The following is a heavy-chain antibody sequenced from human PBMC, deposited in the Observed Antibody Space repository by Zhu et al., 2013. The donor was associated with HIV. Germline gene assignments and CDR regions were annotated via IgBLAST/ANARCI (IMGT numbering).Heavy chain of an antibody. CDR3: ARGGLTVAAPWGAFDI. CDR1: GYMLTGYY. V-gene: IGHV1-2*02. Sequence: QVHLVQSGAEVSKPGASVKVSCTPSGYMLTGYYLNWVRQVPGQGLEWMGWINPKSGDTTYAQKFQGRVTMTRDTSVGTAYMQLGSLTSDDTAVYFCARGGLTVAAPWGAFDIWGQGSVVIVSS. J-gene: IGHJ3*02. CDR2: INPKSGDT. D-gene: IGHD6-19*01.